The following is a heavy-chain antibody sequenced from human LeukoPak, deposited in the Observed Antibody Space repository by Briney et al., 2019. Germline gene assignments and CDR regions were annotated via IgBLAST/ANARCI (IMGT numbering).Heavy chain of an antibody. CDR2: ITPIFGTA. V-gene: IGHV1-69*13. CDR1: GYTFTSYG. J-gene: IGHJ4*02. D-gene: IGHD6-13*01. Sequence: GASVKVSCKASGYTFTSYGISWVRQAPGQGLEWMGGITPIFGTANYAQKFQGRVTITADESTSTAYMELSSLRSEDTAVYYCARVPLAAAYLDYWGQGTLVTVSS. CDR3: ARVPLAAAYLDY.